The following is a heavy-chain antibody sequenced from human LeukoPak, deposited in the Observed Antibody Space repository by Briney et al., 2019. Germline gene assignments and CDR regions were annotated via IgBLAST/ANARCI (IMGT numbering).Heavy chain of an antibody. Sequence: ASVKVSCKASGYTFTSYGISWVRQAPGQGLEWLGWVSCYNGDTHYAQNCQGRLTLTTDTSTTTVYMELRSLRSDDTAVYYCARDPSNTSGYHTWFDYWGQGTLVTVSS. D-gene: IGHD3-3*01. J-gene: IGHJ4*02. V-gene: IGHV1-18*01. CDR2: VSCYNGDT. CDR3: ARDPSNTSGYHTWFDY. CDR1: GYTFTSYG.